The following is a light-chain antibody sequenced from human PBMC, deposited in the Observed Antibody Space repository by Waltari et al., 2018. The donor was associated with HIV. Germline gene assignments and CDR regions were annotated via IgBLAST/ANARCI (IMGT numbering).Light chain of an antibody. J-gene: IGKJ4*01. CDR3: QHRSNWPPMVT. CDR2: DAS. Sequence: EIVLTQSPASLSLSPGQRATLSCRASQSVGRHLAWYQQKRGQEPRLLSPDASHRATGIPARFSGSGSGTDFTLSISSLEPEYFAVYYCQHRSNWPPMVTFGGGTKVEIK. V-gene: IGKV3-11*01. CDR1: QSVGRH.